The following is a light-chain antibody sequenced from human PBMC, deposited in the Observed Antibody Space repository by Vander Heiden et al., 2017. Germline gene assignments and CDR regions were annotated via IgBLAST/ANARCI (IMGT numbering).Light chain of an antibody. J-gene: IGKJ2*01. V-gene: IGKV1-39*01. CDR2: GAS. CDR1: QSISIY. Sequence: DIQRTQSPSTLSASVGDKVTITCRASQSISIYLNWYQQRPGKAPELLISGASSLHSGVPSRFSGSGSGTVFTLTINSLQPDDFATYYCQQSYRTPYTFGQGSNLEIK. CDR3: QQSYRTPYT.